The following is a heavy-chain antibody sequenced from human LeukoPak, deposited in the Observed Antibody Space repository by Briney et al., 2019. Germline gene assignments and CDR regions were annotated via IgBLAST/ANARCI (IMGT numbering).Heavy chain of an antibody. CDR3: ARDQDGSSWYYYYMDV. V-gene: IGHV3-74*01. CDR1: GFTFSSYW. Sequence: QPGGSLRLSCAASGFTFSSYWMHWVRQAPGKGLVWVSRINSDGSSASYADSVKGRFTISRDNAKNTLYLQMNSLRAEDAAVYYCARDQDGSSWYYYYMDVWGKGTTVTVSS. CDR2: INSDGSSA. D-gene: IGHD6-13*01. J-gene: IGHJ6*03.